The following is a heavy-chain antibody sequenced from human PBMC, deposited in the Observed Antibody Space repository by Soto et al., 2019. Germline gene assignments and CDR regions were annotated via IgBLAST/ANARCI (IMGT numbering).Heavy chain of an antibody. CDR1: GFSLSTSGVG. J-gene: IGHJ4*02. V-gene: IGHV2-5*01. Sequence: SGPTLVNPTQTLTLTCTFSGFSLSTSGVGVGWIRQPPGKALEWLALIYWNDDKRYSPSLKSRLTITKDTSKNQVVLTMTNMDPVDTATHYCAHQPRNYYDNSGYFDYWGQGTLVTVSS. CDR2: IYWNDDK. CDR3: AHQPRNYYDNSGYFDY. D-gene: IGHD3-22*01.